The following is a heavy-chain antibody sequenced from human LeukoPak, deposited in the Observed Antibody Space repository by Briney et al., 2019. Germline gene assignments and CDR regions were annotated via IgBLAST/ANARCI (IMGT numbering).Heavy chain of an antibody. J-gene: IGHJ4*02. CDR2: ISSDGSST. Sequence: GGSLRLSCAASGFTFSSYWMHWVRQAPGKGLVWVSRISSDGSSTSYADSVQGRFTISRDNAKNTLYLQMNSLRAEDTAVYYCAIALPPSINTPWKWGQGTLVTVSS. CDR1: GFTFSSYW. D-gene: IGHD3-3*02. CDR3: AIALPPSINTPWK. V-gene: IGHV3-74*01.